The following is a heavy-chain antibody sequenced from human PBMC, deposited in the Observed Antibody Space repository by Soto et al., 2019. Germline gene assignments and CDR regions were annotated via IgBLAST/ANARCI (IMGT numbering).Heavy chain of an antibody. Sequence: SETLSLTCAVSGGSISSSNWWSWVRQPPGKGLEWIGEIYHSGSTNYNPSLKSRVTISVDKSKNQFSLKLSSVTAADTAVYYCALPWQQLDDAFDIWGQGTMVTVSS. CDR2: IYHSGST. CDR3: ALPWQQLDDAFDI. V-gene: IGHV4-4*02. CDR1: GGSISSSNW. D-gene: IGHD6-13*01. J-gene: IGHJ3*02.